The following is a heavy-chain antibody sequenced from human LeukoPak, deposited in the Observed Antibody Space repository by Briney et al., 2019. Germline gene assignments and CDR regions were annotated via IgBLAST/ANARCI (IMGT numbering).Heavy chain of an antibody. CDR1: GFTFGDYT. CDR3: TRDGSGTYSYYYFDY. V-gene: IGHV3-49*04. D-gene: IGHD3-10*01. J-gene: IGHJ4*02. Sequence: GGSLRLSCTASGFTFGDYTMSWVRQAPGKGLEWVGFIRSKGYGGTTEYAASVEGRFTMSRDDSKSIAYLQMNSLKTEDTAVYYCTRDGSGTYSYYYFDYWGQGTLVTVSS. CDR2: IRSKGYGGTT.